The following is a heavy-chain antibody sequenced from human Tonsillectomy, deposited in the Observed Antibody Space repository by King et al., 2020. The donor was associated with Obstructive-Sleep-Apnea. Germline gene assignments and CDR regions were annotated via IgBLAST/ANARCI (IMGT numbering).Heavy chain of an antibody. D-gene: IGHD4-17*01. Sequence: HVQLVESGGGVVQPGRSLRLSCAASGFTFSSYGMHWVRQAPGKGLEWVAVISYDGYKEFYAHSVKGRFTISRDSSRNTLYLQMNSLRPEDTAVYYCAKAWTVTTLQCACDYWGQGTLVTVSS. V-gene: IGHV3-30*18. J-gene: IGHJ4*02. CDR1: GFTFSSYG. CDR3: AKAWTVTTLQCACDY. CDR2: ISYDGYKE.